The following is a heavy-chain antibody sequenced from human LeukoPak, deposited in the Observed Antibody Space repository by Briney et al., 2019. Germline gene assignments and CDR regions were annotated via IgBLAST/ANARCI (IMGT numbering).Heavy chain of an antibody. V-gene: IGHV1-8*03. CDR2: MNPNSGNT. D-gene: IGHD3-16*02. CDR1: GYTFTSYD. J-gene: IGHJ5*02. CDR3: ARATIMITFGGVIATNWFDP. Sequence: GASVKVSCKASGYTFTSYDINWVRQATGQGLEWMGWMNPNSGNTGYAQKFQGRVTITRNTSISTAYMELSSLRSEDTAVYYCARATIMITFGGVIATNWFDPWGQGTLVTVSS.